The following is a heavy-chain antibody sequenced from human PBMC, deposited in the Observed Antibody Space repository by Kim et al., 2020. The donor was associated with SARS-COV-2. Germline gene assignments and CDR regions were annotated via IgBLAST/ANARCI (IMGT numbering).Heavy chain of an antibody. Sequence: SETLSLTCTVSGGSISSSSYYWGWIRQPPGKGLEWIGSIYYSGSTYYNPSLKSRVTISVDTSKNQFSLKLSSVTAADTAVYYCARQAPLFLGFGSRGYGMDVWGQGTTVTVSS. CDR3: ARQAPLFLGFGSRGYGMDV. D-gene: IGHD3-10*01. CDR2: IYYSGST. V-gene: IGHV4-39*07. CDR1: GGSISSSSYY. J-gene: IGHJ6*02.